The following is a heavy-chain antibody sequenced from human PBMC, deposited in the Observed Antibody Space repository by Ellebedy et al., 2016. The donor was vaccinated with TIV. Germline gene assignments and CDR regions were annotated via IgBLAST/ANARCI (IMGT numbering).Heavy chain of an antibody. V-gene: IGHV3-74*01. Sequence: GESLKISCAASGFTFSSYWMHWVRQAPGKGLVWVSRINSDGSSTNYADSVKGRFTISRDNAKNTLYLQMNSLRAEDTAVYYCARVRVPSGSFYNSFDYWGQGTLVTVSS. CDR1: GFTFSSYW. J-gene: IGHJ4*02. CDR3: ARVRVPSGSFYNSFDY. CDR2: INSDGSST. D-gene: IGHD3-10*01.